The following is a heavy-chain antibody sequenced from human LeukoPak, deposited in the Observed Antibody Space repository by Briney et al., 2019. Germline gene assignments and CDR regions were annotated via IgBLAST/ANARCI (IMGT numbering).Heavy chain of an antibody. CDR2: IYHSGST. CDR3: ASPAAGNNYYYYYYMDV. Sequence: PSETLSLTCTVSGYSISSGYYWGWIRQPPGKGLEWIGSIYHSGSTYYNPSLKSRVTISVDTSKNQFSLKLSSVTAAGTAVYYCASPAAGNNYYYYYYMDVWGKGTTVTVSS. V-gene: IGHV4-38-2*02. D-gene: IGHD6-13*01. CDR1: GYSISSGYY. J-gene: IGHJ6*03.